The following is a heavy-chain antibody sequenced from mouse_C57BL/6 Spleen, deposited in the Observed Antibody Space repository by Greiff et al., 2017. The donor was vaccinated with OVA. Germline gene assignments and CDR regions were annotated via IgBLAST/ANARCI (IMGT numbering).Heavy chain of an antibody. CDR2: IHPNSGST. V-gene: IGHV1-64*01. J-gene: IGHJ3*01. CDR3: ALDSSGSWFAY. Sequence: VQLQQPGAELVKPGASVKLSCKASGYTFTSYWMHWVKQRPGQGLEWIGMIHPNSGSTNYNEKFKSKATLTVDKSSSTAYMQLSSLTSEDSAVYYCALDSSGSWFAYWGQGTLVTVSA. D-gene: IGHD3-2*02. CDR1: GYTFTSYW.